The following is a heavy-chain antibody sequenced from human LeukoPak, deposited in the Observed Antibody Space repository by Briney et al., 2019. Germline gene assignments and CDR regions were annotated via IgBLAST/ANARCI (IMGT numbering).Heavy chain of an antibody. Sequence: PGGSLRLPCAASGFTFSSYALTWVRQAPGKGLGWVSSISDSGDRTHYADSVKGRFTISRVNSKNTLFLQMSNLRTEDTAVYYCANSSLAWGQGTLVTVSS. J-gene: IGHJ4*02. CDR2: ISDSGDRT. CDR1: GFTFSSYA. D-gene: IGHD6-6*01. CDR3: ANSSLA. V-gene: IGHV3-23*01.